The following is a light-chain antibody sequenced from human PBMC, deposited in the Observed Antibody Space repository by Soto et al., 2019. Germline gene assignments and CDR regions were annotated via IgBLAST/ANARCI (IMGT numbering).Light chain of an antibody. CDR1: SSNVGSNY. Sequence: QSVLTQPPSASGTPGQRVTISCSGSSSNVGSNYVYWYQQVPGTAPILLMHWDGQRPSGVPDRFSGSKSGTSASLAISGLRSEDEADYDCAAWDDSLSGVVFGGGTKLTVL. V-gene: IGLV1-47*01. CDR2: WDG. CDR3: AAWDDSLSGVV. J-gene: IGLJ3*02.